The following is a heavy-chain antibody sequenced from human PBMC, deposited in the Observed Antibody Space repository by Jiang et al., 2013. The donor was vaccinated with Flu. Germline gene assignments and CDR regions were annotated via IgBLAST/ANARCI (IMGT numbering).Heavy chain of an antibody. J-gene: IGHJ5*02. V-gene: IGHV6-1*01. Sequence: SQTLSLTCAISGDSVSSNSAAWNWIRQSPSRGLEWLGRTYYRSKWYNDYAVSVKSRITINPDTSKNQFSLQLNSVTPEDTAVYYCARGPMDEEYVWGTHPANWFDPWGQGTLVTVSS. CDR3: ARGPMDEEYVWGTHPANWFDP. CDR2: TYYRSKWYN. D-gene: IGHD3-16*01. CDR1: GDSVSSNSAA.